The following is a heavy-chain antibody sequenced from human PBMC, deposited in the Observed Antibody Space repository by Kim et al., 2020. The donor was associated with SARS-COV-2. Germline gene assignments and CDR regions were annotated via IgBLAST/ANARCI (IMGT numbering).Heavy chain of an antibody. CDR1: GFTFSTYA. CDR3: ARGAYYYDSSDYIDV. J-gene: IGHJ6*03. D-gene: IGHD3-22*01. V-gene: IGHV3-30*04. Sequence: GGSLRLSCAASGFTFSTYAMHWVRQAPGKGLEWVAVISYDGRIEYYADSVKGRFTISRDNSKNTLYLQMNSLRAEDTAVYYCARGAYYYDSSDYIDVWG. CDR2: ISYDGRIE.